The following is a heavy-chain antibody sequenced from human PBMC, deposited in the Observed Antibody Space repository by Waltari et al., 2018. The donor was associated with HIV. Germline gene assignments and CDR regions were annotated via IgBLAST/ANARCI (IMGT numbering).Heavy chain of an antibody. V-gene: IGHV4-34*01. CDR3: ALGRSGSLGGDYYYYGMDV. D-gene: IGHD1-26*01. Sequence: QVQLQQWGAGLLKPSETLSITCAVYGGSFSGYYWSWIRQPPGKGLEWIGEINHSGSTNYNPSLKSRVTISVDTSKNQFSLKLSSVTAADTAVYYCALGRSGSLGGDYYYYGMDVWGQGTTVTVSS. J-gene: IGHJ6*02. CDR2: INHSGST. CDR1: GGSFSGYY.